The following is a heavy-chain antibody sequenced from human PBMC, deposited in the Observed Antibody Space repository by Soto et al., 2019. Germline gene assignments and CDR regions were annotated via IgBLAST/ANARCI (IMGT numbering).Heavy chain of an antibody. CDR1: GGTFNDYP. Sequence: GASVKVSCKASGGTFNDYPITWVRQAPGQGLEWMGGIIPIFGTTNYAQKFQGRVTITADESTSTAYMELSSLRSDDTAVYYCARSPDYYDRRDALDIWGQGTMVTVSS. CDR3: ARSPDYYDRRDALDI. V-gene: IGHV1-69*13. CDR2: IIPIFGTT. D-gene: IGHD3-22*01. J-gene: IGHJ3*02.